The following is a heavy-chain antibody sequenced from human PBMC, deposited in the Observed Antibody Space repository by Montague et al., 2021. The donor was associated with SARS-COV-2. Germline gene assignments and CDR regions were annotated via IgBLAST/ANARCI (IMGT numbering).Heavy chain of an antibody. CDR3: ARETMRDGAFDL. Sequence: SETLSLTCTVSGASIASSDWGWIRQSPGKGLEWIGYFYIAGSTDYNPFLKSRATISTDTSKNQFSLKVTSVTAADTAVYYCARETMRDGAFDLWGQGTLVTVSS. CDR2: FYIAGST. D-gene: IGHD5-24*01. V-gene: IGHV4-59*12. J-gene: IGHJ3*01. CDR1: GASIASSD.